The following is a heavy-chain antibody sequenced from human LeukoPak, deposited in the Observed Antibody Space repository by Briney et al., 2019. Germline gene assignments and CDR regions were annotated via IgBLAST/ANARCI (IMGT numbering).Heavy chain of an antibody. Sequence: PGGSLRLSCAASGFTVSSNYMSWVRQAPGKGLEYVSAISSNGGSTYYANSVKGRFTISRDNSKNTLYLQMGSLRAEDMAVYYCGIYSSDMDVWGKGTTVTVSS. V-gene: IGHV3-64*01. CDR3: GIYSSDMDV. CDR1: GFTVSSNY. CDR2: ISSNGGST. D-gene: IGHD6-19*01. J-gene: IGHJ6*03.